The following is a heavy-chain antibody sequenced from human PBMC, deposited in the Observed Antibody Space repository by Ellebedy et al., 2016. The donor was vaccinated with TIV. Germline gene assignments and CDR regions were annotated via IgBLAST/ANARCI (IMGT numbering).Heavy chain of an antibody. CDR1: GFTFSSYS. CDR2: ISDSTI. CDR3: ARDGMYYFHCMDV. Sequence: PGGSLRLSCAASGFTFSSYSMNWVRQAPGKGLEWVSYISDSTIYYADSVKGRFTISRDNAKNSLYLQMNSLRDEDTAVYYCARDGMYYFHCMDVWGQGTTVTISS. D-gene: IGHD1-14*01. J-gene: IGHJ6*02. V-gene: IGHV3-48*02.